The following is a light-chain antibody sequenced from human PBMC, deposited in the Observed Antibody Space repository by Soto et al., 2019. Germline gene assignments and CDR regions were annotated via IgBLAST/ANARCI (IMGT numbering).Light chain of an antibody. CDR1: QSISSY. Sequence: DIPMTQSPSSLSASVGDRVTITCRASQSISSYLNWYQQKPGKAPKLLIYAASSLQSGVPSRFSGSGSGTDFTLTISRLQSEDFAVYYCQQYNNWPPLTFGGGTKVEIK. V-gene: IGKV1-39*01. J-gene: IGKJ4*01. CDR3: QQYNNWPPLT. CDR2: AAS.